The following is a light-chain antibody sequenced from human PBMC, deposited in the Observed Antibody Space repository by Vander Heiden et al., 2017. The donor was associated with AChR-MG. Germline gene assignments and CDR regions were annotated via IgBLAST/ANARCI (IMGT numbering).Light chain of an antibody. CDR2: AAS. Sequence: DIQMTQSPSSLSASVGDRVTITCRASQSISSYLNLYQQKPRKAPKLLIYAASSLQSGVPSRFSGSGSGTDFTLTISSLQPEDFATYYCQQSYSTPPYTFGQGTKLEIK. CDR3: QQSYSTPPYT. V-gene: IGKV1-39*01. J-gene: IGKJ2*01. CDR1: QSISSY.